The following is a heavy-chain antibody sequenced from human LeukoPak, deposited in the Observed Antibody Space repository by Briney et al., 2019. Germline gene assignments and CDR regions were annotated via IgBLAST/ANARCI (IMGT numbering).Heavy chain of an antibody. D-gene: IGHD2-2*01. CDR2: ISFDGSKK. Sequence: GGSLRLSCAASGFTFSSYGMHWVRQAPGKGLEWVAVISFDGSKKFYADSVQGRFTISRDNSKNTLYLQMNSLRAEDTAVYYCARDSAAVIVVGYWGQGTLVTVSS. CDR1: GFTFSSYG. CDR3: ARDSAAVIVVGY. J-gene: IGHJ4*02. V-gene: IGHV3-30*03.